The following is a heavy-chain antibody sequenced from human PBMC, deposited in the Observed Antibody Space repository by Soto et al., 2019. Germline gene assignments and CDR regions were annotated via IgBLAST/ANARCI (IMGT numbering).Heavy chain of an antibody. CDR3: ARDYYDSSGYYILYKGLVFGP. CDR1: GYTFTSYG. CDR2: ISAYNGNT. D-gene: IGHD3-22*01. Sequence: ASVKVSCKASGYTFTSYGISWVRQAPGQGLEWMGWISAYNGNTNYAQKLQGRVPMTTDTSTSTAYMELRSLRSDDTAVYYCARDYYDSSGYYILYKGLVFGPWGQGTLVTVSS. V-gene: IGHV1-18*01. J-gene: IGHJ5*02.